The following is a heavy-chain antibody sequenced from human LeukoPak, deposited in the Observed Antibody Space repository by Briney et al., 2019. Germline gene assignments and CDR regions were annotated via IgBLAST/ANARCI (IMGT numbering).Heavy chain of an antibody. D-gene: IGHD6-13*01. Sequence: SETLSLTCTVSGGSISSSSYYWGWIRQPPGKGLEWIGSIYYSGSTYYNPSLKSRVTISVDTSKNQFSLKLSSVTAADTAVYYCARGAAGTRFDYWGQGTLVTVSS. CDR3: ARGAAGTRFDY. J-gene: IGHJ4*02. V-gene: IGHV4-39*01. CDR2: IYYSGST. CDR1: GGSISSSSYY.